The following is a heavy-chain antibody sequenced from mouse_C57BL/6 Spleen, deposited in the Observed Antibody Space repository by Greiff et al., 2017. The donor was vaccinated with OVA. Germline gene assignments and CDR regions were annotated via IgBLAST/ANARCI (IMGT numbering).Heavy chain of an antibody. Sequence: QVQLQQSGAELVKPGASVKISCKASGYAFSSYWMNWVKQRPGKGLEWIGQIYPGDGDTNYNGQFKGKATLTADKASSTAYMQLSSLTSEDSAVYFCAKTAQATQGAMDYWGQGTSVTVSS. V-gene: IGHV1-80*01. J-gene: IGHJ4*01. CDR3: AKTAQATQGAMDY. CDR2: IYPGDGDT. CDR1: GYAFSSYW. D-gene: IGHD3-2*02.